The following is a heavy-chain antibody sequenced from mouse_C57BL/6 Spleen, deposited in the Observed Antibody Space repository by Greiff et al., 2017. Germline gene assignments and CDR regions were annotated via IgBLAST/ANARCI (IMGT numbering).Heavy chain of an antibody. J-gene: IGHJ4*01. CDR3: ARDSHPNYGSSYDAMDY. CDR2: IHPNSGST. V-gene: IGHV1-64*01. D-gene: IGHD1-1*01. Sequence: VQLQQPGAELVKPGASVKLSCKASGYTFTSYWMHWVKQRPGQGLEWIGMIHPNSGSTNYNEKFKSKATLTVDKSSSTAYMQLSSLTSEDSAVYYCARDSHPNYGSSYDAMDYWGQGTSVTVSS. CDR1: GYTFTSYW.